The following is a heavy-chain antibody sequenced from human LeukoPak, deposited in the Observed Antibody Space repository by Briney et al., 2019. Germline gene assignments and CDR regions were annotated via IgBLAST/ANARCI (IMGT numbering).Heavy chain of an antibody. D-gene: IGHD3-3*01. V-gene: IGHV4-34*01. CDR1: GGSFSGYY. J-gene: IGHJ6*03. Sequence: SGTLSLTCAVYGGSFSGYYWSWIRQPPGKGLEWIGEINHSGSTNYNPSLKSRVTISVDTSKNQFSLKLRSVTAADTAVYYCARGRWSGAYYYYMDVWGKGTTVTVSS. CDR3: ARGRWSGAYYYYMDV. CDR2: INHSGST.